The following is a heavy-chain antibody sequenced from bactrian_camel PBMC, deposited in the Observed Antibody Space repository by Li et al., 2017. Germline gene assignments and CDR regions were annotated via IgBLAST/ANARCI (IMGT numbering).Heavy chain of an antibody. CDR2: IYTGDGNT. Sequence: HVQLVESGGGLVQPGGSLRLSYAASGFTFSDHWMHWAHQVPGKGLEWVSSIYTGDGNTNSAESVKGRFTISRDNAKNTLYLQMDSVKSEDTATYFCAPVVSNYWGQGTQVTVS. V-gene: IGHV3S1*01. CDR3: APVVSNY. CDR1: GFTFSDHW. D-gene: IGHD2*01. J-gene: IGHJ4*01.